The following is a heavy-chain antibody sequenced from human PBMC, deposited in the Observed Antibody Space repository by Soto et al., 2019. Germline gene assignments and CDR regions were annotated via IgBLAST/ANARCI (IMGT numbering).Heavy chain of an antibody. CDR2: IYYSGST. CDR1: VGSISSSSYY. D-gene: IGHD6-6*01. J-gene: IGHJ4*02. Sequence: PSETLSLNGTVSVGSISSSSYYWGWIRQPPGKGLEWIGSIYYSGSTYYNPSLKSRVTISVDTSKNQFSLKLSSVTAADTAVYYCASVNTGARPLWGQGTLVTVSS. CDR3: ASVNTGARPL. V-gene: IGHV4-39*01.